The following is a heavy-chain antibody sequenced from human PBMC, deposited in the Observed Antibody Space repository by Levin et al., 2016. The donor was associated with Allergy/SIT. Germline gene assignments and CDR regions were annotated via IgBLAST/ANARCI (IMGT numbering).Heavy chain of an antibody. Sequence: SETLSLTCTVSGGSISSSSYYWGWIRQPPGKGLEWIGSIYYSGSTYYNPSLKSRVTISVDTSKNQFSLKLSSVTAADTAVYYCARGVSPITTYCSGGSCYSAPHYFDYWGQGTLVTVSS. V-gene: IGHV4-39*01. D-gene: IGHD2-15*01. CDR3: ARGVSPITTYCSGGSCYSAPHYFDY. J-gene: IGHJ4*02. CDR1: GGSISSSSYY. CDR2: IYYSGST.